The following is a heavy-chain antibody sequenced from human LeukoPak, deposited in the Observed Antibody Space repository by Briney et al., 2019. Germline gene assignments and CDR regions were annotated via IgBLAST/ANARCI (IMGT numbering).Heavy chain of an antibody. CDR2: IDSSSWTV. CDR3: ADTKTFYYETSSYPYYYYYYYMNV. D-gene: IGHD3-22*01. V-gene: IGHV3-48*04. J-gene: IGHJ6*03. CDR1: GFTFSDYS. Sequence: GGSLRLSCGASGFTFSDYSMNWVRQAPGQGREWISYIDSSSWTVYCADSVKGRFTVSRDNAKKSLYLQMNSLRVEDSAVYYCADTKTFYYETSSYPYYYYYYYMNVWGRGTTVTVSS.